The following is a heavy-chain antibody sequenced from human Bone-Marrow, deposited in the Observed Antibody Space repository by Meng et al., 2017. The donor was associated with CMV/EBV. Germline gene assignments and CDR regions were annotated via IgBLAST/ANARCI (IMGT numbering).Heavy chain of an antibody. CDR1: GGTFSSYA. J-gene: IGHJ3*02. CDR3: ASPPSNHAFDI. CDR2: IIPILGIA. V-gene: IGHV1-69*10. D-gene: IGHD1-14*01. Sequence: SVKVSCKASGGTFSSYAISWVRQAPGQGLEWMGGIIPILGIANYAQKFQGRVTITADKSTSTAYVELSSLRSEDTAVYYCASPPSNHAFDIWGQGTMVTVSS.